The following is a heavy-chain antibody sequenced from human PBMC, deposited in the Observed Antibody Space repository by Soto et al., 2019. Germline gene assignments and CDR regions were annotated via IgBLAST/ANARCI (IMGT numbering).Heavy chain of an antibody. CDR3: ARVLYCGGDCTNWFDP. J-gene: IGHJ5*02. CDR1: GGSISSGGYY. Sequence: SETLSLTCTVSGGSISSGGYYWSWIRQHPGKGLEWIGYIYYSGSTYYNPSLKSRVTISVDTSKNQFSLKLSSVTAADTAVYYSARVLYCGGDCTNWFDPWGQGTLVTVSS. D-gene: IGHD2-21*02. CDR2: IYYSGST. V-gene: IGHV4-31*03.